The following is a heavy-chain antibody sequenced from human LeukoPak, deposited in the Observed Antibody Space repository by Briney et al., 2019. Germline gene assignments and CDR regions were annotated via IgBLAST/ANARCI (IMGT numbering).Heavy chain of an antibody. J-gene: IGHJ3*02. CDR2: IYTSGST. Sequence: SETLSLTCTVSGGSISSGSYYWSWIRQPAGKGLEWIGRIYTSGSTNYNPSLKSRVTISVDTSKNQFSLKLSSVTAADTAVYYCARDNDYRDAFDIWGQGTMVTVSS. CDR3: ARDNDYRDAFDI. D-gene: IGHD4-11*01. CDR1: GGSISSGSYY. V-gene: IGHV4-61*02.